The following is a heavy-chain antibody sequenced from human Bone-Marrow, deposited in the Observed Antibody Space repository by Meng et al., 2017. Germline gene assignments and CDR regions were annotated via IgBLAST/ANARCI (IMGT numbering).Heavy chain of an antibody. D-gene: IGHD4-23*01. Sequence: SLKISCAASGFTFDDYAMHCARQAPGKGLEWVSGMSWNSGSIGYADSVKGRFTISRDNAKNSLYLQMNSLRAEDTALYYCAKDITPLPPKAAFDIWGQGTMVTVSS. CDR2: MSWNSGSI. CDR1: GFTFDDYA. CDR3: AKDITPLPPKAAFDI. J-gene: IGHJ3*02. V-gene: IGHV3-9*01.